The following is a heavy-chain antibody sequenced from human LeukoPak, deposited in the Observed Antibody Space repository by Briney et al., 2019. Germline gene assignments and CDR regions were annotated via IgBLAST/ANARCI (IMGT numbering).Heavy chain of an antibody. J-gene: IGHJ3*01. CDR1: GFTFSNYD. D-gene: IGHD5-24*01. Sequence: GGSLRLSCSASGFTFSNYDMHWVRQEKGKGLEWVSSIGTGGHTYYAPSVKGRLTISRENAKNSLYLQMNSPRAGDTAIYYCTRGGLEAPCDVWGQGTMVAVSS. V-gene: IGHV3-13*01. CDR3: TRGGLEAPCDV. CDR2: IGTGGHT.